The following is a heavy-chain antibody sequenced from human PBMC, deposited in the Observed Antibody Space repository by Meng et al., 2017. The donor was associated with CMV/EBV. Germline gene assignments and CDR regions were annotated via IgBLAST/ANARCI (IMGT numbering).Heavy chain of an antibody. CDR2: IIPIFGTA. V-gene: IGHV1-69*05. CDR3: ARNYYDSSGPTTMNTGFDY. Sequence: SVKVSCKASGGTFSSYAISWVRQAPGQGLEWMGGIIPIFGTANYAQKFQGRVTITTDESTSTAYMELSSLRSEDTAVYYCARNYYDSSGPTTMNTGFDYWGQGTLVTVSS. D-gene: IGHD3-22*01. CDR1: GGTFSSYA. J-gene: IGHJ4*02.